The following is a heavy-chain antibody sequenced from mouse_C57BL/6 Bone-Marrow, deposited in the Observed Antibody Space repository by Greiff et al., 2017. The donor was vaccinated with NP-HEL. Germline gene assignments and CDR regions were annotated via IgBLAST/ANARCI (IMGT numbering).Heavy chain of an antibody. J-gene: IGHJ2*01. CDR1: GFTFSSYG. CDR2: ISSGGSYT. V-gene: IGHV5-6*01. CDR3: ARRETGHFDY. D-gene: IGHD4-1*01. Sequence: DVQLQESGGDLVKPGGSLKLSCAASGFTFSSYGMSWVRQTPDKMLEWVATISSGGSYTYYPDSVKGRYTISRDNAKSTLYLQMSSLKCEDTAMYYGARRETGHFDYWGQGATLTVSS.